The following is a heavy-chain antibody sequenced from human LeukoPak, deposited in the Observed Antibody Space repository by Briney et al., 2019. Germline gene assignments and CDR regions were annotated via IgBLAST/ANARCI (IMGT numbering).Heavy chain of an antibody. D-gene: IGHD3-16*01. V-gene: IGHV1-69*05. CDR1: GGTFSSYA. CDR2: IIPIFGTA. Sequence: SVKVSCKASGGTFSSYAISWVRQAPGQGLEWMGGIIPIFGTANYAQKFQERVTITRDMSTSTAYMELSSLRSEDTAVYYCAAGGPRDAFDIWGQGTMVTVSS. J-gene: IGHJ3*02. CDR3: AAGGPRDAFDI.